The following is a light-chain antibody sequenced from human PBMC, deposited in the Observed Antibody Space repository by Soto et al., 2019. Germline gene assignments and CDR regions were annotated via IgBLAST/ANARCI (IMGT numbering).Light chain of an antibody. CDR1: QSINSY. CDR2: TAS. CDR3: QQSYSTTT. J-gene: IGKJ4*01. Sequence: DIQMTQSPSSLSASVGDRVTITCRASQSINSYLNWYQQKPGKAPKLLISTASSLQSGVPSRFSGSGSGTDFTLTISSLQPEEFATYYCQQSYSTTTFGGGTTMEIK. V-gene: IGKV1-39*01.